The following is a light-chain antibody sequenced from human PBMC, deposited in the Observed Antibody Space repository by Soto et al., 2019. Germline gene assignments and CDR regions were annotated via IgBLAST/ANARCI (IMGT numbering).Light chain of an antibody. V-gene: IGLV2-23*02. Sequence: QSVLTQPASVSGSPGQSITVSCTGTSSDVGNYNLVSWYQQYPGQTPKLILYEVSKRPTGVPNRFTGSKFGNTASLTISGLQAEDEADYYCCSNVGSSTYVFGTGTKVTVL. CDR3: CSNVGSSTYV. J-gene: IGLJ1*01. CDR2: EVS. CDR1: SSDVGNYNL.